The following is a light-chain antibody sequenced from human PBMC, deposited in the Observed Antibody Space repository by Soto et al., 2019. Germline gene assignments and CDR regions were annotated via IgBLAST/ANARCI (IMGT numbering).Light chain of an antibody. J-gene: IGKJ4*01. CDR3: QQYHNWPPLT. CDR1: QGISSY. CDR2: AAS. Sequence: DIQLTQSPSFLSASVGDRVTITCRASQGISSYLAWYQQKPGKAPKLLIYAASTLQSGVPSRFSGSGSGTEFTLTISSLQPEDFATYYCQQYHNWPPLTFGGGTRVEIK. V-gene: IGKV1-9*01.